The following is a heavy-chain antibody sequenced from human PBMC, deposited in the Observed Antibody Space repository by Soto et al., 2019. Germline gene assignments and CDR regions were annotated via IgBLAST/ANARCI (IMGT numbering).Heavy chain of an antibody. CDR1: GYTFTGYY. Sequence: SVKVSCKASGYTFTGYYMHWVRQAPGQGLEWMGWINPNSGGTNYAQKFQGRVTMTRDTSISTAYMELSRLRSDDTAVYYCARPYYDFWSGYYAGNNWFDTWGQGTLVTVSS. J-gene: IGHJ5*02. V-gene: IGHV1-2*02. CDR2: INPNSGGT. CDR3: ARPYYDFWSGYYAGNNWFDT. D-gene: IGHD3-3*01.